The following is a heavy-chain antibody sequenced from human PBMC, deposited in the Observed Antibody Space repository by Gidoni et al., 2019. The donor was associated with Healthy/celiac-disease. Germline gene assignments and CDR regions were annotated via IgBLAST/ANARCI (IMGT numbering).Heavy chain of an antibody. J-gene: IGHJ4*02. D-gene: IGHD3-3*01. CDR2: ISYSGST. Sequence: QLQLQESGPGLVKPSETLSLPCTVSGGSISSSSSYWGWIRQPPGKGLEWFGSISYSGSTYYNPSLKSRVTISVDTSKNQFSLKLSSVTAADTAVYYCARPGVDQIDYWGQGTLVTVSS. V-gene: IGHV4-39*01. CDR1: GGSISSSSSY. CDR3: ARPGVDQIDY.